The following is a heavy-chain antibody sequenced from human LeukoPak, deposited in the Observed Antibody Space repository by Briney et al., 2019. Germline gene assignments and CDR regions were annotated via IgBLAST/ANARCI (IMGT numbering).Heavy chain of an antibody. V-gene: IGHV3-23*01. J-gene: IGHJ4*02. D-gene: IGHD3-22*01. CDR2: ISDSGGST. CDR1: GLTLSNYG. CDR3: AKRGVVIRVILVGFHKEAYYFDS. Sequence: PGGSLRLSCAVSGLTLSNYGMSWVRRAAGKGMEWVAGISDSGGSTNYADSVKGRFTISRDNPKNTMYMKMNSLRAEDTAVYFCAKRGVVIRVILVGFHKEAYYFDSWGQGALVTVSS.